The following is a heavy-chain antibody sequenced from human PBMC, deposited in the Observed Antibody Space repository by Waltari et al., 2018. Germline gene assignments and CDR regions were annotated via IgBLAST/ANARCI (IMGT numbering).Heavy chain of an antibody. V-gene: IGHV4-4*02. Sequence: QLQLQESGPGLVKPSGTLSLTCVLSVDSMCSNDWLSWARPSPKKGLEWIGQVHRSGKTNYTPSFASRVIMSLEMSINQFFLKVLSATAADTAVYYCARDRGRGLYLDSWGQGTLVTVSP. CDR3: ARDRGRGLYLDS. CDR2: VHRSGKT. CDR1: VDSMCSNDW. J-gene: IGHJ4*02. D-gene: IGHD2-15*01.